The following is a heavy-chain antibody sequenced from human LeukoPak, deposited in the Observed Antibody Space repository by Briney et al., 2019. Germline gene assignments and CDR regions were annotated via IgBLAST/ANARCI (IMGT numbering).Heavy chain of an antibody. Sequence: GGSLRLSCAASAFTFSTYAMSWVRQAPGKGLEWVSAISGSGGSTHYVDSVRGRFTISRDNSKSTLYLQMNSLRAEDTAIYYCAKMPAYYYDSSGYAFHFDYWGQGTLVTVSS. J-gene: IGHJ4*02. CDR3: AKMPAYYYDSSGYAFHFDY. CDR1: AFTFSTYA. CDR2: ISGSGGST. V-gene: IGHV3-23*01. D-gene: IGHD3-22*01.